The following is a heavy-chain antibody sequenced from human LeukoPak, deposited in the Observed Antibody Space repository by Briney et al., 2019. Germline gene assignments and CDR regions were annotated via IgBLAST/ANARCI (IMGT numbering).Heavy chain of an antibody. V-gene: IGHV4-31*03. CDR1: GGSISSGGYY. J-gene: IGHJ3*02. D-gene: IGHD3-22*01. CDR3: ARDQYYYDTVGGAFDI. Sequence: NPSQTLSLTCTVSGGSISSGGYYWSWIRQHPGKGLEWIGYIYYSGSTYYNPSLKSRVTVSVDTSKNQFSLKLSSVTAADTAVYYCARDQYYYDTVGGAFDIWGQGTMVTVSS. CDR2: IYYSGST.